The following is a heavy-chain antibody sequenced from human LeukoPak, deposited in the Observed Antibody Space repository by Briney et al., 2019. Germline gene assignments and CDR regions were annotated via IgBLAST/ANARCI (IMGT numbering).Heavy chain of an antibody. D-gene: IGHD6-19*01. CDR1: GYNFIDYY. V-gene: IGHV1-46*01. Sequence: ASVKVSCKTSGYNFIDYYLHWFRQAPGQGFEWMGIVNPAGGNIGYAQKFQGRVIMTRDTSTASVSMELQSLTSDDTAVYYCARGRYSNGWHDMWGQGTQVTVSS. CDR3: ARGRYSNGWHDM. CDR2: VNPAGGNI. J-gene: IGHJ4*02.